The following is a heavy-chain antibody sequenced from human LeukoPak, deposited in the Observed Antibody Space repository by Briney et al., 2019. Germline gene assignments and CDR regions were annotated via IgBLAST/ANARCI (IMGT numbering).Heavy chain of an antibody. J-gene: IGHJ3*02. V-gene: IGHV4-39*07. CDR3: ARELTMMVVVTTPSAFDI. CDR2: IYYSGST. D-gene: IGHD3-22*01. CDR1: GGSISSHY. Sequence: SETLSLTCTVSGGSISSHYWGWIRQPPGKGLEWIGSIYYSGSTYYNPSLKSRVTISVDTSKNQFSLKLSSVTAADTAVYYCARELTMMVVVTTPSAFDIWGQGTMVTVSS.